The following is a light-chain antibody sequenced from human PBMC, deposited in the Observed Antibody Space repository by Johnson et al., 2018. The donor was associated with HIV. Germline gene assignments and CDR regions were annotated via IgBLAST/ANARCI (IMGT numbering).Light chain of an antibody. Sequence: QSVLTQPPSVSAAPGQKVTISCSGSSSNIENNYVSWYQQLPGTAPKLLIYDNDSRPSGIPDRFSGSKSGTSATLRITGLQTGDEADYYCGTWDSRLGNYVFGTGTKITVL. CDR3: GTWDSRLGNYV. V-gene: IGLV1-51*01. J-gene: IGLJ1*01. CDR2: DND. CDR1: SSNIENNY.